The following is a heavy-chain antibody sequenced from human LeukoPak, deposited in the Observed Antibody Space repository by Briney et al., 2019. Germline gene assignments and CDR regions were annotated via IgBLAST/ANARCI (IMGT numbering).Heavy chain of an antibody. J-gene: IGHJ4*02. CDR2: IYYSGST. Sequence: SETLSLTCTVSGGSISSGDYYWSWVRQPPGKGLEWIGYIYYSGSTYYNPSLKSRVTISVDTSKNQFSLKLSSVTAADTAVYYCAREGPGGDSSGYYYDYCGQGTLVTVSS. CDR3: AREGPGGDSSGYYYDY. D-gene: IGHD3-22*01. CDR1: GGSISSGDYY. V-gene: IGHV4-30-4*01.